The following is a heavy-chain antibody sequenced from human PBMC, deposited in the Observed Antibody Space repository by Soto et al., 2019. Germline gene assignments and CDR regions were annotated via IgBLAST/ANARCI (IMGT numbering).Heavy chain of an antibody. Sequence: PGGSLRLSFSASGFIFSNYAMTWVRQAPGKGLEWVATVGSGVSKYYLDSVKGRFTISRDNSKNTVYLQMNSLRAEDTAVYYCAKCRGSGDRSDYRFDAWGQGT. CDR3: AKCRGSGDRSDYRFDA. CDR1: GFIFSNYA. CDR2: VGSGVSK. J-gene: IGHJ5*02. V-gene: IGHV3-23*01. D-gene: IGHD3-22*01.